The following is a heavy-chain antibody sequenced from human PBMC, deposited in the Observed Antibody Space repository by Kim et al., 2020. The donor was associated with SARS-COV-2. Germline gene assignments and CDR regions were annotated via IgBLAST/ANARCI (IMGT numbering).Heavy chain of an antibody. D-gene: IGHD3-9*01. CDR1: GGSFSGYY. J-gene: IGHJ6*02. CDR2: INHSGST. V-gene: IGHV4-34*01. Sequence: SETLSLTCAVYGGSFSGYYWSWIRQPPGKGLEWIGEINHSGSTTYNPSLKSRVTISVDTSTNQFSLKLSSVTAADTAVYYCARGNTISHFYYYYYGMDVWGQGTTVTVSS. CDR3: ARGNTISHFYYYYYGMDV.